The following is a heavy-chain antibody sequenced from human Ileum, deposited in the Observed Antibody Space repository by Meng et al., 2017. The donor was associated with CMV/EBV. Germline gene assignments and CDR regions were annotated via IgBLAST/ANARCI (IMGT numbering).Heavy chain of an antibody. J-gene: IGHJ4*02. V-gene: IGHV1-8*01. CDR1: GYTFTSHD. D-gene: IGHD6-13*01. CDR2: MNTNSGNK. Sequence: KATGYTFTSHDSNWVRQATGQGLEWMGWMNTNSGNKGYAQKFQGRVTMTRNTSISTAYMELSSLRSEDTAVYYCARGRRSSSDFDYWGQGTLVTVSS. CDR3: ARGRRSSSDFDY.